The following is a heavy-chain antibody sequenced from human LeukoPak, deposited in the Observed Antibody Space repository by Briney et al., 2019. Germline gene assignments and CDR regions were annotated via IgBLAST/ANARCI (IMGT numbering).Heavy chain of an antibody. Sequence: GASVKVSCKASGYTFTGYYMHWVRQAPGQGLEWMGRINPNSGGTNYAQKFQGRVTMTRDTSISTAYMELGRLRSDDTAVYYCARGHDYVWGSYLFDYWGQGTPVTVSS. CDR3: ARGHDYVWGSYLFDY. J-gene: IGHJ4*02. V-gene: IGHV1-2*06. D-gene: IGHD3-16*02. CDR2: INPNSGGT. CDR1: GYTFTGYY.